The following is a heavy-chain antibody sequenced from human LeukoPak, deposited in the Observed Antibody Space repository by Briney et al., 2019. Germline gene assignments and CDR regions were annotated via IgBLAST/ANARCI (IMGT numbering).Heavy chain of an antibody. CDR2: TWYDGRNK. CDR1: GITFNA. CDR3: ATVVEVGD. D-gene: IGHD2-15*01. Sequence: GGSLRLSCAASGITFNAIHWVRQAPGKGLEWVALTWYDGRNKYYADSVKGRFTISRDNAKNSLYLQMNSLRAEDTAVYYCATVVEVGDWGQGTLVTVSS. J-gene: IGHJ4*02. V-gene: IGHV3-33*03.